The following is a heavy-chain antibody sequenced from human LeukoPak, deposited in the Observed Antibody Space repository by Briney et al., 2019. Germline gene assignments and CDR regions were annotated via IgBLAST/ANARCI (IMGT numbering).Heavy chain of an antibody. J-gene: IGHJ5*02. CDR1: GGSMITYY. CDR3: ARVISGSGSHYRGIRWFDP. CDR2: IYYSGST. V-gene: IGHV4-59*01. D-gene: IGHD3-10*01. Sequence: SETLSLTCTVSGGSMITYYWGWIRQPPGQGLEWIGYIYYSGSTNYYPPLKSRATISVDTSKNQFSLKLSSVTAADTDVYYCARVISGSGSHYRGIRWFDPWGQGTLVTVSS.